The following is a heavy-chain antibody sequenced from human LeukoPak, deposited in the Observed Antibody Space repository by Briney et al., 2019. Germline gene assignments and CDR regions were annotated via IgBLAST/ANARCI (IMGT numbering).Heavy chain of an antibody. V-gene: IGHV1-69*04. D-gene: IGHD4-11*01. J-gene: IGHJ3*02. Sequence: SVKVSCKASGGTFSSYAISWVRQAPGQGLEWMGRIIPILGIANYAQKFQGRVTITADKSTSTAYMELSSLRSEDTAVYYCAGGYSWYAFDIWGQGTMVTVSS. CDR2: IIPILGIA. CDR3: AGGYSWYAFDI. CDR1: GGTFSSYA.